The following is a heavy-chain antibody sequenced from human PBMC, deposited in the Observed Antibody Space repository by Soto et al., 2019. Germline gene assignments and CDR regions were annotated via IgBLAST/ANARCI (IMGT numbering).Heavy chain of an antibody. CDR1: GGTFSSYA. V-gene: IGHV1-69*01. Sequence: QVQLVKSGAEVKKPGSSVKVSCKASGGTFSSYAISWVRQAPGQGLEWMGGIIPIFGTANYAQKFQGRVTITADESTSTAYMELSSLRSEDTAVYYCATDPYSGSYYGYGMDVWGQGTTVTVSS. CDR3: ATDPYSGSYYGYGMDV. CDR2: IIPIFGTA. J-gene: IGHJ6*02. D-gene: IGHD1-26*01.